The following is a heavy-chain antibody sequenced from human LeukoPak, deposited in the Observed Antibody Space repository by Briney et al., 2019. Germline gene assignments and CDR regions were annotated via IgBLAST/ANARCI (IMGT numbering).Heavy chain of an antibody. V-gene: IGHV1-69*01. Sequence: ASVKVSCKASGGTFSSYAISWVRQAPGQGLEWMGGITPIFGTANYAQKFQGRVTITADESTSTAYMELSSLRSEDTAVYYCARGEDIMVRGDNYYYMDVWGKGTTVTISS. CDR1: GGTFSSYA. J-gene: IGHJ6*03. D-gene: IGHD3-10*01. CDR2: ITPIFGTA. CDR3: ARGEDIMVRGDNYYYMDV.